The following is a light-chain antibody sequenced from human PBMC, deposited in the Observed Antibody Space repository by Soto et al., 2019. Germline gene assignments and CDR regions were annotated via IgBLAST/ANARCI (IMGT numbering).Light chain of an antibody. Sequence: EIVLTQSPGTLSLSPGERATLSCRASQSVSSSYLAWYQQKPGQAPRLLIYGASSRATGIPDRFSGSGSGTDFTFTISRLEPEDFAVYYCQRYGSSPPITFGQGTRLEIK. CDR1: QSVSSSY. V-gene: IGKV3-20*01. J-gene: IGKJ5*01. CDR2: GAS. CDR3: QRYGSSPPIT.